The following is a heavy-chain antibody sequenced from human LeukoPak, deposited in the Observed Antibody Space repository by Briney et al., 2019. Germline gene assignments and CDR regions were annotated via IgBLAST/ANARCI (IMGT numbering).Heavy chain of an antibody. CDR1: GCTFTSYS. Sequence: ASVKVSCKASGCTFTSYSMNWVRQAPGQGLEWMGWINPNSGGTNYAQKFQGRVTMTRDTSSSTAYIELSRLRSNYTAWYYSARESSTGGVRWLQFLPHPRDYWGQGTLVTVSS. CDR2: INPNSGGT. J-gene: IGHJ4*02. V-gene: IGHV1-2*02. D-gene: IGHD5-24*01. CDR3: ARESSTGGVRWLQFLPHPRDY.